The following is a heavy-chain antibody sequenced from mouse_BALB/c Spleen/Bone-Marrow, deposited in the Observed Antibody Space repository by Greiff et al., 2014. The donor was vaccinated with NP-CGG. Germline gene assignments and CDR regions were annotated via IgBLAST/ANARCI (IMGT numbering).Heavy chain of an antibody. J-gene: IGHJ1*01. CDR2: INNNGGST. V-gene: IGHV5-6-3*01. Sequence: EVKVEESGGGLVQPGGSLKLSCVASGFTFSSYGMSWVRQTPDKRLELVATINNNGGSTYYPDSVKGQFTIPRDNAKNTLYLQMSSLKSEDTAMYYCARVYGWYFDVWGAGTTVTVSS. D-gene: IGHD1-1*01. CDR1: GFTFSSYG. CDR3: ARVYGWYFDV.